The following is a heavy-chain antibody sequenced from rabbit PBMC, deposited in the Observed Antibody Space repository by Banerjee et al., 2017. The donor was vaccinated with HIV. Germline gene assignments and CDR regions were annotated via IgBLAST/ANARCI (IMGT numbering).Heavy chain of an antibody. Sequence: QSLEESGGDLVKPGASLTLTCTASGFSFSSGYHMCWVRQAPGKGLEWIACISTGSGITYYASWAEGRFTISKTSSTTVTLQMTSLTAADTATYFCARESNVNFDFSLWGPGTLVTVS. CDR3: ARESNVNFDFSL. CDR1: GFSFSSGYH. CDR2: ISTGSGIT. V-gene: IGHV1S40*01. D-gene: IGHD5-1*01. J-gene: IGHJ4*01.